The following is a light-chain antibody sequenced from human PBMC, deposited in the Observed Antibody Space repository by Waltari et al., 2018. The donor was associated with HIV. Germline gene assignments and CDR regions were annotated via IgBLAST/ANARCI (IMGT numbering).Light chain of an antibody. CDR2: SNN. V-gene: IGLV1-44*01. Sequence: ISCSGSSSNIGSNTVNWYQQLPGTAPKLLIYSNNQRPSGVPDRLSGSKSGTSASLAISGLQSEDEANYYCAAWDDSLIGPVFGGGTKLTVL. CDR1: SSNIGSNT. J-gene: IGLJ3*02. CDR3: AAWDDSLIGPV.